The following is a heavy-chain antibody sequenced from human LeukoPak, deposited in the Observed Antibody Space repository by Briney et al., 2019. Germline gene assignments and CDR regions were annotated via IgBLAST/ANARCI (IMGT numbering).Heavy chain of an antibody. CDR2: MNPNSGNT. J-gene: IGHJ4*02. V-gene: IGHV1-8*01. D-gene: IGHD3-22*01. CDR3: ARGTQNYYDSSGYYYISDY. Sequence: ASVKVSCKASGYTFTSYDINWVRQATGQGLEWMGWMNPNSGNTGYAQKFQGRVNMTRNTSISTAYMELSSLRSEDTAVYYCARGTQNYYDSSGYYYISDYWGQGTLVTVSS. CDR1: GYTFTSYD.